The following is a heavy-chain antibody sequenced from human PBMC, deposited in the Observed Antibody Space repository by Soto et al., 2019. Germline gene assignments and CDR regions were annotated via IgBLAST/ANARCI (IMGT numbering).Heavy chain of an antibody. CDR2: IIPIFGTA. CDR3: ARDTGNWNYFDY. D-gene: IGHD1-20*01. V-gene: IGHV1-69*13. J-gene: IGHJ4*02. CDR1: GGTFSSYA. Sequence: ASVKVSCKASGGTFSSYAISWVRQAPGQGLEWMGGIIPIFGTANYAQKFQGRVTITADESTSTAYMELSSLRSEDTAVYYCARDTGNWNYFDYWGQGTLVTVSS.